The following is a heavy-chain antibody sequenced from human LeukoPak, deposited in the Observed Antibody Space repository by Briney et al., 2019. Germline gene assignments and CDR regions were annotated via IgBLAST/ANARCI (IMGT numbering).Heavy chain of an antibody. Sequence: PGGSLRLSCAASGFTFSSYAMSWVRQAPGKGLEWVSAISGSGGSTYYADSVKGRFTISRDNSKNTLYLQMNSLRAEDTAVYYCAKTSHYDFWSGSPSGFDPWGQGTLVTVSS. CDR1: GFTFSSYA. CDR3: AKTSHYDFWSGSPSGFDP. V-gene: IGHV3-23*01. J-gene: IGHJ5*02. CDR2: ISGSGGST. D-gene: IGHD3-3*01.